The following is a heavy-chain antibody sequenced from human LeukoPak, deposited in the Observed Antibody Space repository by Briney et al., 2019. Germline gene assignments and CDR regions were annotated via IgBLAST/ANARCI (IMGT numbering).Heavy chain of an antibody. D-gene: IGHD3-10*01. Sequence: GESLKISCKGSGYSFNTYWIGWVRQMPGKGLEWMGIIYPGDSDTRYSPSFQGQVTISVDKSISTAYLQWSSLKASDTAMYYCARTSITMVRGVKTNDAFDIWGQGTMVTVSS. J-gene: IGHJ3*02. CDR1: GYSFNTYW. CDR3: ARTSITMVRGVKTNDAFDI. V-gene: IGHV5-51*01. CDR2: IYPGDSDT.